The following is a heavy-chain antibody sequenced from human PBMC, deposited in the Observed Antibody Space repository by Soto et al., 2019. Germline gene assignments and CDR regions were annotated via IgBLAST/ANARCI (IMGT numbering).Heavy chain of an antibody. CDR2: IYWDDDK. V-gene: IGHV2-5*02. D-gene: IGHD6-13*01. J-gene: IGHJ5*02. CDR3: AYSIIAAAGHPWFAP. Sequence: SGPTLVNPTQTLTLTCTFSGFSLSTSGVGVGWIRQPPGKALEWLALIYWDDDKRYSPSLKSRLTITKDTSKNQVVLSMTNMDPVDTATYYCAYSIIAAAGHPWFAPWGQGTLVPVSS. CDR1: GFSLSTSGVG.